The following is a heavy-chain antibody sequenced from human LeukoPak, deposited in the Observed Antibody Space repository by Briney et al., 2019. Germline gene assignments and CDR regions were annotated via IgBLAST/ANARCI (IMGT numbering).Heavy chain of an antibody. CDR3: ARGDWGKAADAFDI. J-gene: IGHJ3*02. CDR2: INPNSGGT. D-gene: IGHD3-16*01. CDR1: GYTFTGYY. V-gene: IGHV1-2*02. Sequence: ASVKVSCKASGYTFTGYYMHWVRQAPGQGLEWMGWINPNSGGTNYAQKFQGRVTMTRVTSISTAYMELSRLRSDDTAVYYCARGDWGKAADAFDIWGQGTMVTVSS.